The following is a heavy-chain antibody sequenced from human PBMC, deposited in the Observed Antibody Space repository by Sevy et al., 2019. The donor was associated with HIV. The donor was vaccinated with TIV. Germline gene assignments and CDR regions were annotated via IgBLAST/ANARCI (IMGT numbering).Heavy chain of an antibody. V-gene: IGHV3-23*01. Sequence: GGSLRLSCAASGFTFSKYSMSWVRQPPGKGLEWVSTLSFGCGEINYADSVKGRLTISRDNSKSSVCLQMNNLRPEDTAVYYCAREGCTKPHDYWGQGTLVTVSS. CDR2: LSFGCGEI. CDR3: AREGCTKPHDY. CDR1: GFTFSKYS. J-gene: IGHJ4*02. D-gene: IGHD2-8*01.